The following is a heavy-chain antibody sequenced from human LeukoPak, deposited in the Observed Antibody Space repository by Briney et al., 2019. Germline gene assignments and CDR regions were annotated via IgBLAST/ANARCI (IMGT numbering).Heavy chain of an antibody. CDR1: GFTFSNYV. CDR3: AKPHYSGSGSYSREDY. Sequence: PGGSLRLSCAASGFTFSNYVMTWVRQAPGKGLECVSAISGSGADTYYADSVKGRFTISRDNSKITVYLQMNSLRAEDTAVYYCAKPHYSGSGSYSREDYWGQGTLVTVSS. D-gene: IGHD3-10*01. J-gene: IGHJ4*02. CDR2: ISGSGADT. V-gene: IGHV3-23*01.